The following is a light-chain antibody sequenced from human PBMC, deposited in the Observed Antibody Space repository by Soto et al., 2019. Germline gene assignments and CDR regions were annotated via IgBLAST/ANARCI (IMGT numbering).Light chain of an antibody. CDR1: SSNIGSYT. CDR2: TNN. CDR3: AAWDDSLNGVV. V-gene: IGLV1-44*01. Sequence: QSVLTQPPSASGTPGQRVTISCSGSSSNIGSYTVNWYQDLPGAAPKVLIYTNNRRPSGVPDRFSGSKSGTSASLAISGLQSEDEADYYCAAWDDSLNGVVFGGGTQPTVL. J-gene: IGLJ2*01.